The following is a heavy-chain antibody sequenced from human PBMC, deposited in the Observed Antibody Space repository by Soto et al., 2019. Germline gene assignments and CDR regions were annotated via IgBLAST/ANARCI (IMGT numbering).Heavy chain of an antibody. CDR2: IRWNGADM. Sequence: EVQLVESGGGLVQPGRSLRLSCAASGFPFQHYAMHWVRRSPVKGLEWVSGIRWNGADMGYADSVRGRSTISRDNAKTSLYLQMSSPRAEDTAFHYCAQDGGYCSGGNCYFDSWGQGTLVTVSS. CDR1: GFPFQHYA. D-gene: IGHD2-15*01. V-gene: IGHV3-9*01. J-gene: IGHJ4*02. CDR3: AQDGGYCSGGNCYFDS.